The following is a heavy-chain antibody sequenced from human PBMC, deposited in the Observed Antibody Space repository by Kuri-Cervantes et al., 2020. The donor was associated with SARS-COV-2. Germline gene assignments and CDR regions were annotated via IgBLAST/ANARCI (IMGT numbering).Heavy chain of an antibody. V-gene: IGHV3-21*01. J-gene: IGHJ4*02. CDR1: GFTFSSYS. Sequence: LKISCAASGFTFSSYSMNWVRQAPGKGLEWVSSISSSSSYIYYADSVKGRFTISRDNAKNSLYLQMNSLRAEDTAVYYCAKGVHPSMATTHFDYWGQGTLVTVSS. CDR2: ISSSSSYI. D-gene: IGHD5-24*01. CDR3: AKGVHPSMATTHFDY.